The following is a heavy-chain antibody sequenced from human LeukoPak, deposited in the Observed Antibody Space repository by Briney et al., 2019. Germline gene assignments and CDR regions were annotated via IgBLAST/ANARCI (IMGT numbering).Heavy chain of an antibody. D-gene: IGHD5-18*01. J-gene: IGHJ4*02. Sequence: GGSLRLSCAASGSIFSSYAMHWVRQAPGKGPEWVAIIWFDGSNTYYAESVEGRFTISRDNSKNTLYLQMNSLRAEDTAVYSCARGLGYSYGYGIDYWGQGTLVIASS. CDR1: GSIFSSYA. CDR3: ARGLGYSYGYGIDY. V-gene: IGHV3-33*01. CDR2: IWFDGSNT.